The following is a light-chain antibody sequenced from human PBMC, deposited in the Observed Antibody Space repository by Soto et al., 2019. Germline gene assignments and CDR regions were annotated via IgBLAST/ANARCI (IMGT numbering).Light chain of an antibody. CDR3: QQSYIAPWT. CDR2: AAS. CDR1: QSIKNY. Sequence: DIQMTQSPSSLSASVGDRVTITCRASQSIKNYLNWYQQKPGKAPKVLIYAASSLQGGVPSRFSGSGSGTDFTLTISSLQPEDGASYYCQQSYIAPWTFGQGTKVEIK. V-gene: IGKV1-39*01. J-gene: IGKJ1*01.